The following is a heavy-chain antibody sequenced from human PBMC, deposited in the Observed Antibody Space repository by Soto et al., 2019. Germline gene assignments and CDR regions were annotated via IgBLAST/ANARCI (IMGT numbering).Heavy chain of an antibody. Sequence: GGSLRLSCAASGFTFSNHWMHWVRQAPGKGLVWVSPISADGSTTTYADSVKGRFTMSRDNPKNTMYLQMNSLRAEDTAVYYCARGVWGYLDYWGQGNLVTVSS. CDR1: GFTFSNHW. D-gene: IGHD3-22*01. J-gene: IGHJ4*02. CDR2: ISADGSTT. CDR3: ARGVWGYLDY. V-gene: IGHV3-74*03.